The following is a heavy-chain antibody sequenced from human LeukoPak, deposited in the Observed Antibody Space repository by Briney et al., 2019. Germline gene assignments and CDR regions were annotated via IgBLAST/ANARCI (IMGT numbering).Heavy chain of an antibody. V-gene: IGHV3-23*01. J-gene: IGHJ6*03. CDR1: GFTFRNYA. Sequence: GGSLRLSCAASGFTFRNYAMNWVRQAPGKGLEWVSSIAASSGSTYYADSVKGRFTISRDNSKNTLYLQMNSLRAEDTAVYYCARDVFARAAPIEGYMDVWGKGTTVTVSS. D-gene: IGHD6-13*01. CDR2: IAASSGST. CDR3: ARDVFARAAPIEGYMDV.